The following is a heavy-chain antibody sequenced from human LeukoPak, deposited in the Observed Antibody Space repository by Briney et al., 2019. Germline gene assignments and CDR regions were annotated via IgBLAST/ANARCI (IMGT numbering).Heavy chain of an antibody. CDR2: ISGSGVST. D-gene: IGHD6-6*01. Sequence: GGSLRLSCAASGFTFSSYAMSWVRQAPGKGLEWVSAISGSGVSTYYADSVKGRFTISRDNSKNTLYLQMNSLRVEDTAVYYCVKGSSSSRPYYFDYWGQGTLVTVSS. CDR3: VKGSSSSRPYYFDY. J-gene: IGHJ4*02. V-gene: IGHV3-23*01. CDR1: GFTFSSYA.